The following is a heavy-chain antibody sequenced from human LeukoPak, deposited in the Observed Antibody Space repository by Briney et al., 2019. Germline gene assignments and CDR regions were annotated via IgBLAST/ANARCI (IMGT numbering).Heavy chain of an antibody. CDR2: VNRDGSET. CDR3: ARNNGMDV. J-gene: IGHJ6*02. V-gene: IGHV3-7*03. Sequence: GGSLRLSCAASGFTLSNHWMTWVRQVLGRGPEWVANVNRDGSETYYLDSVKGRFTISKDNAKNSLYLQMNSLRAEDTALYHCARNNGMDVWGQGTTVIVSS. CDR1: GFTLSNHW.